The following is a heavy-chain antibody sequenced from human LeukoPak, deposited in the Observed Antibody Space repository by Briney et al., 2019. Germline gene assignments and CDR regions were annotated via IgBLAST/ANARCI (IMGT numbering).Heavy chain of an antibody. CDR3: ARGPSGGNGFSY. Sequence: GGSLRLSCAASGFTFSSYWVSWVRQAPGKGLEWVANIKQDGSERYYVDSVKGRFTISRDNAKNSLYLQMNSLRAVDTAVYYCARGPSGGNGFSYWGLGTLVTVSS. CDR1: GFTFSSYW. J-gene: IGHJ4*02. CDR2: IKQDGSER. V-gene: IGHV3-7*04. D-gene: IGHD2-15*01.